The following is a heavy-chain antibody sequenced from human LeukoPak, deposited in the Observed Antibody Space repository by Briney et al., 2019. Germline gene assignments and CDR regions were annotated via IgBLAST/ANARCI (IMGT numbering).Heavy chain of an antibody. J-gene: IGHJ4*02. D-gene: IGHD3-10*01. CDR3: ARTVSGGSGSYYNFDY. V-gene: IGHV3-53*04. CDR1: GFTVSSNY. Sequence: GGSLRLSCAASGFTVSSNYMSWVRQAPGEGLEWVSVIYSGGSTYYADSVKGRFTISRHNSKNTLYLQMNSLRAEDTAVYYCARTVSGGSGSYYNFDYWGQGTLVTVSS. CDR2: IYSGGST.